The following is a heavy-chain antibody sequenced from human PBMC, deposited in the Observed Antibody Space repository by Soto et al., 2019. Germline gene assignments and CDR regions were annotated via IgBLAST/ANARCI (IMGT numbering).Heavy chain of an antibody. Sequence: EVQLLESGGGLVQPGGSLRLSCAASGFTFSSYAMSWVRQAPGKGLEWVSAITGSGGSTYYADSVKGRFTISRDNSNNTLYLQMNSLRAEDTAVYYCAKNKDSGWYSPYDYWGQGTLVTVSS. J-gene: IGHJ4*02. CDR2: ITGSGGST. V-gene: IGHV3-23*01. D-gene: IGHD6-19*01. CDR3: AKNKDSGWYSPYDY. CDR1: GFTFSSYA.